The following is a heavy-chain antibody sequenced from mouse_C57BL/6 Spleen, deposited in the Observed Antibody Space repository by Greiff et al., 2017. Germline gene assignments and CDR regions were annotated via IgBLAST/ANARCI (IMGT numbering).Heavy chain of an antibody. J-gene: IGHJ3*01. CDR3: ARGGPYPFAY. CDR1: GFTFSSYA. V-gene: IGHV5-4*03. Sequence: EVKLMESGGGLVKPGGSLKLSCAASGFTFSSYAMSWVRQTLEKRLEWVATISDGGSYTYYPDNVKGRFTISRDNAKNNLYLQMSHLKSEDTAMYYCARGGPYPFAYWGQGTLVTVSA. D-gene: IGHD2-10*01. CDR2: ISDGGSYT.